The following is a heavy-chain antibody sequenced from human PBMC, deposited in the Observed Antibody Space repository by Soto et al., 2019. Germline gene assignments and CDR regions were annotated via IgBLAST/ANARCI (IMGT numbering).Heavy chain of an antibody. CDR2: INPSGGST. CDR3: ARGLQLRPGRGYYFDY. V-gene: IGHV1-46*01. CDR1: GYTFTSYY. J-gene: IGHJ4*02. D-gene: IGHD5-18*01. Sequence: QVQLVQSGAEVNKPGASVKVSCKASGYTFTSYYMHWVRQAPGQGLEWMGIINPSGGSTSYAQKFQGRVTMTRDTSTSTVYMELSSLRSEDTAVYYCARGLQLRPGRGYYFDYWGQGTLVTVSS.